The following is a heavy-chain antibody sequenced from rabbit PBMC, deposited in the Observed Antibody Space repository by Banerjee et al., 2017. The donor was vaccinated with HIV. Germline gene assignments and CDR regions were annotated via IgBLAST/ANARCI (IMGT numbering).Heavy chain of an antibody. CDR3: ARDLAGVIGWNFNL. CDR2: IGTSSGGT. Sequence: QEQLEESGGDLVKPEGSLTLTCTASGFSFSNGYVMCWVRQAPGKGPEWIACIGTSSGGTWYASWAKGRFTISKSSTTVTLQMTSLTAADTATYFCARDLAGVIGWNFNLWGQGTLVTVS. D-gene: IGHD4-1*01. CDR1: GFSFSNGYV. J-gene: IGHJ4*01. V-gene: IGHV1S45*01.